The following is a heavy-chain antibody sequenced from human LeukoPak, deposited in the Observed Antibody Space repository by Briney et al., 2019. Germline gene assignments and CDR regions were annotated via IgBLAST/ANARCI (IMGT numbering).Heavy chain of an antibody. J-gene: IGHJ6*02. Sequence: PGGSLRLSCAASGFTFSTDAMSWLRQAPGKGLEGVSAIRGSGCRTYYADSVKGRFTISRDNSKNTLYLQMNSLRAEDTAVYYCAKDRYYGSGSYYAYYYYGMDVWGQGTTVTVSS. CDR2: IRGSGCRT. CDR1: GFTFSTDA. V-gene: IGHV3-23*01. D-gene: IGHD3-10*01. CDR3: AKDRYYGSGSYYAYYYYGMDV.